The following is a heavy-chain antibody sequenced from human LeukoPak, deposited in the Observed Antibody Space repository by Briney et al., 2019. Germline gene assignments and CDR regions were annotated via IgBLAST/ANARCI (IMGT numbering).Heavy chain of an antibody. CDR3: ARQEYCSGGSCYTWFDP. CDR2: IYPADSDI. Sequence: GESLHISCKGSGYSTNNYCIGWVRQMPRKGLEGMGIIYPADSDIRYSPSFQGQVTISADTSISTAYLQWSSLKASDTAMYYCARQEYCSGGSCYTWFDPWGQGTLVTVSS. CDR1: GYSTNNYC. D-gene: IGHD2-15*01. V-gene: IGHV5-51*01. J-gene: IGHJ5*02.